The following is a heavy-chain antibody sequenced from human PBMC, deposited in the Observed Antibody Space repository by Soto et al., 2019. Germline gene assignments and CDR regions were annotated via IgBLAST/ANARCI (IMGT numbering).Heavy chain of an antibody. V-gene: IGHV1-69*02. J-gene: IGHJ4*02. CDR2: IIPMLGMS. Sequence: QVQLVQSGAEVKKPGSSVRVSCRASGDTFNFYTLSWVRQVPGHGPEWMGRIIPMLGMSDYAQKFQGSVTIIADTSTSTVYMNLRGLTSADTAVDYCADNYGSGSTHFDYWGQGTLVTVSS. D-gene: IGHD3-10*01. CDR3: ADNYGSGSTHFDY. CDR1: GDTFNFYT.